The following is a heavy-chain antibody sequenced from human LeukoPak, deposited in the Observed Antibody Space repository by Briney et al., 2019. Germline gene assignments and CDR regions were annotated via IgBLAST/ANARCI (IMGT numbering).Heavy chain of an antibody. V-gene: IGHV3-30*02. D-gene: IGHD3-22*01. CDR3: AKVLSKGGGYYLTDF. J-gene: IGHJ4*02. CDR2: IRYDGADK. CDR1: GFTFNTYG. Sequence: PGGSLRLSCAASGFTFNTYGMHWVRQAPDKGLEWVAFIRYDGADKYYADSVKGRFTISRDNSKNTLYLQMNSLRVEDSAVYYCAKVLSKGGGYYLTDFWGQGTLVTVPS.